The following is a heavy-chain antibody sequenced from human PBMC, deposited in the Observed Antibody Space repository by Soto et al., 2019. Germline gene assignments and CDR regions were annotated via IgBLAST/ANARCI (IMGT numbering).Heavy chain of an antibody. J-gene: IGHJ4*02. Sequence: PGSSLRLSCAASGFTFSSYSMNWVRQAPGKGLEWVSYISSSSSTIYYADSVKGRFTISRENAKNSVYLEMNSLSAEDTAVYYCARESEDLTSNFDYWGQGTLVTVSS. V-gene: IGHV3-48*04. CDR1: GFTFSSYS. CDR3: ARESEDLTSNFDY. CDR2: ISSSSSTI.